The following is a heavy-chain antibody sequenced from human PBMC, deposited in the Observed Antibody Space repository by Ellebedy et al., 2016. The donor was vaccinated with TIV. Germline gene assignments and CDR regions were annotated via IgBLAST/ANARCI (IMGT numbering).Heavy chain of an antibody. D-gene: IGHD4-17*01. CDR1: GFTFSSYA. J-gene: IGHJ3*02. CDR2: ISSNGGST. V-gene: IGHV3-64*01. Sequence: GGSLRLSCAASGFTFSSYAMHWVRQAPGKGLEYVSAISSNGGSTYYANSVKGRFTISRDNSKNTLYLQMGSLRAEDMAVYYCARDSGYGDYPDAFDIWGQGTMVTVSS. CDR3: ARDSGYGDYPDAFDI.